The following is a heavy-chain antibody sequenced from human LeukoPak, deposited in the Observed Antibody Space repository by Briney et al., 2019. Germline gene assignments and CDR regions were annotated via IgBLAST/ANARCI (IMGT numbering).Heavy chain of an antibody. J-gene: IGHJ4*02. V-gene: IGHV3-7*01. CDR1: GFTFSNFW. CDR3: ARLSDY. CDR2: IKPDGSEK. Sequence: GGSLRLSCAASGFTFSNFWMSWVRQAPGKGLEWVANIKPDGSEKYYVDSVRGRFTISRDNAKNSLFLQLNSLRAEDTAVYYCARLSDYWGQGTLVTVSS.